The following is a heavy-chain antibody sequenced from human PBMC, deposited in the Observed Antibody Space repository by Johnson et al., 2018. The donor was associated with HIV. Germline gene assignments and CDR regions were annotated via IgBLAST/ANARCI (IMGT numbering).Heavy chain of an antibody. CDR1: GLNFSDYG. CDR2: ISFDGSNE. D-gene: IGHD3-22*01. V-gene: IGHV3-30*04. J-gene: IGHJ3*02. Sequence: QVQLVESGGGVVQPGRSVRLSCAASGLNFSDYGMHWVRQAPGKGLEWVAVISFDGSNEYYADSVKGRFTISRDNSKKTLYLQMNSLKVEDTAVYYCARGRITMIVVDLRGGGFEIWGQGAMVTVSS. CDR3: ARGRITMIVVDLRGGGFEI.